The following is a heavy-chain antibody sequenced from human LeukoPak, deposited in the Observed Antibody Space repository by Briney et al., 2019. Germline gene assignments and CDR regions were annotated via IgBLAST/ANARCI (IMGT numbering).Heavy chain of an antibody. Sequence: SETLSLTCTVSGGSISSSSYYWGWIRQPPGKGLEWIGSIYYSGSTYYNPSLKSRVTISVDTSKNQFSLKLSSVTAADTAVYYCARSRYSSGWLDYWGQGTLVTVSS. J-gene: IGHJ4*02. D-gene: IGHD6-19*01. V-gene: IGHV4-39*07. CDR1: GGSISSSSYY. CDR3: ARSRYSSGWLDY. CDR2: IYYSGST.